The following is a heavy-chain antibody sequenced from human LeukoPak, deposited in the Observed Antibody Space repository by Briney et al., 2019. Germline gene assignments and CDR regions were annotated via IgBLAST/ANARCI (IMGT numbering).Heavy chain of an antibody. Sequence: ASVKVSCKASGYTFTGYYMHWVRQAPGQGLEWIGWINPSSGGTNYAQKFQGRVTITRDTSASTAYMELSSLRSEDTAVYYCARFGGVFPDAFDIWGQGTMVTVSS. V-gene: IGHV1-2*02. CDR2: INPSSGGT. D-gene: IGHD3-16*01. CDR3: ARFGGVFPDAFDI. J-gene: IGHJ3*02. CDR1: GYTFTGYY.